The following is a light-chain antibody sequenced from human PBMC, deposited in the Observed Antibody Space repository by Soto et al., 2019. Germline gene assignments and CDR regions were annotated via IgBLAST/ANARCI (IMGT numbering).Light chain of an antibody. CDR1: QSLLHSNGYNY. Sequence: IVMTQSPLSLRFTPGDSPSISCRSSQSLLHSNGYNYLDWYLQKPGQSPQLLIYLGSNRASGVPDRFSGSGSGTDFTLKISRVEAEDVGVYYCMQALQTPLTFRGGTKVDI. CDR2: LGS. CDR3: MQALQTPLT. V-gene: IGKV2-28*01. J-gene: IGKJ4*01.